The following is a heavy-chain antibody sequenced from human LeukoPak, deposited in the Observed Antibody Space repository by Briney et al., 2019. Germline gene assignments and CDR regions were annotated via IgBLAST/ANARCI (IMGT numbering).Heavy chain of an antibody. J-gene: IGHJ4*02. V-gene: IGHV4-34*01. CDR2: IYHSGST. Sequence: SETLSLTCAVYGGSFSGYYWSWIRQPPGKGLEWIGSIYHSGSTYYNPSLKSRVTISVDTSKNQFSLKLSSVTAADTAVYYCARAGYYGSGSYYYYWGQGTLVTVSS. CDR3: ARAGYYGSGSYYYY. D-gene: IGHD3-10*01. CDR1: GGSFSGYY.